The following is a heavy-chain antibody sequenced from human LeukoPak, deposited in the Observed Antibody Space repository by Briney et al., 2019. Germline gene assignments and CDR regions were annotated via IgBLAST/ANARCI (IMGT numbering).Heavy chain of an antibody. CDR3: ASTTGGGATKAGIDY. CDR2: IYTSGST. V-gene: IGHV4-61*02. D-gene: IGHD1-26*01. Sequence: SETLSLTCTVSGGSISSSSYYWSWIRQPAGKGLEWIGRIYTSGSTNYNPSLKSRVTISVDTSKNQFSLRLSSVTAADTAVYYCASTTGGGATKAGIDYWGQGTLVTVSS. J-gene: IGHJ4*02. CDR1: GGSISSSSYY.